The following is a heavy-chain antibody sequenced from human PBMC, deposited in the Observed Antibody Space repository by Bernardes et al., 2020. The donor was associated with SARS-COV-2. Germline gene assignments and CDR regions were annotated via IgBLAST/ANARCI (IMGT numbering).Heavy chain of an antibody. D-gene: IGHD2-2*01. CDR1: GFTFNTYS. CDR3: AREACSTSCYGYV. V-gene: IGHV3-48*04. J-gene: IGHJ4*02. Sequence: GGSLRLSCAASGFTFNTYSMNWVRQAPGKGLEWVSYISSSGYTIYYADSVKGRFTISRDNAKNLLYLEMNSLRAEDTAIYYCAREACSTSCYGYVWGQGTLVTVSS. CDR2: ISSSGYTI.